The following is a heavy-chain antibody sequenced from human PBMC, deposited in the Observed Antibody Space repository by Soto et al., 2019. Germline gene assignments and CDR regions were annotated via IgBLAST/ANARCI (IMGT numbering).Heavy chain of an antibody. J-gene: IGHJ4*02. V-gene: IGHV1-3*03. CDR2: INAGNGKT. D-gene: IGHD1-1*01. CDR1: GYTFTIYA. CDR3: VAGGTRWLQSPFDY. Sequence: ASVKVSCKASGYTFTIYAMHWLRQAPGQRLEWMGWINAGNGKTTSAQEFQGRVTVTEDTSTDTAYMELSSLRSEDTAVYYCVAGGTRWLQSPFDYWGQGTLVTVSS.